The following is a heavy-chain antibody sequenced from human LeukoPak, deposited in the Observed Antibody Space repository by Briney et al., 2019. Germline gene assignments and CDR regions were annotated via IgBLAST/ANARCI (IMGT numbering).Heavy chain of an antibody. Sequence: GASVKVSCKASGYTFTSYDINWVRQATGQGLEWMGWMNPNSGNTGYAQKFQGRVTITRNTSISTAYMELSSLRSEDTAVYYCARGPRPGSGYYYKYWGQGTLATVSS. CDR3: ARGPRPGSGYYYKY. CDR1: GYTFTSYD. D-gene: IGHD3-22*01. J-gene: IGHJ4*02. V-gene: IGHV1-8*03. CDR2: MNPNSGNT.